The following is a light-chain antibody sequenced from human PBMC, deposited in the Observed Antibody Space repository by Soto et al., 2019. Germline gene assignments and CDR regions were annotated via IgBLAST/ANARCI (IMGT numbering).Light chain of an antibody. CDR1: KSDIAGYNF. CDR2: EVS. J-gene: IGLJ1*01. V-gene: IGLV2-14*01. Sequence: QSALTQPASVSGSPGQSITISCTGTKSDIAGYNFVSWYQQHPGKAPKLMIYEVSNWPSGVSNRFSGSKSGNTASLTISGLQAEDEADYYCSSYSSSSTPYVFGTGTKVTVL. CDR3: SSYSSSSTPYV.